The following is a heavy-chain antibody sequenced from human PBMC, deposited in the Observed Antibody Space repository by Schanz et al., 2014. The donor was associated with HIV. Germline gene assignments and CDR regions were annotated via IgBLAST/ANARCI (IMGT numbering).Heavy chain of an antibody. CDR3: ARGEPLVAFDL. J-gene: IGHJ2*01. V-gene: IGHV4-59*01. CDR2: IYYSGST. CDR1: GGSISTYY. D-gene: IGHD3-9*01. Sequence: QVQLQESGPGLVKPSETLSLTCTVSGGSISTYYWSWIRQPPGKGLEWIGYIYYSGSTNYNPSLKSRVTISVDASKNQFSLKLNSVTAADTAVYYCARGEPLVAFDLWGRGTLVTVSS.